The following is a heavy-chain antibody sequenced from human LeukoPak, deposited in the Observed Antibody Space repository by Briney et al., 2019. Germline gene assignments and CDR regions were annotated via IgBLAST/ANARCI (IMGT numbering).Heavy chain of an antibody. J-gene: IGHJ4*02. D-gene: IGHD3-22*01. CDR1: GGTFSSYA. CDR2: IIPIFGTA. Sequence: SVKVSCKASGGTFSSYAISWVRQAPGQGLEWMGGIIPIFGTADYAQKFQGRVTITADESTSTAYMELSSLRSEDTAVYYCASARYYYDIIDGRVFDYWGQGTLVTVSS. V-gene: IGHV1-69*01. CDR3: ASARYYYDIIDGRVFDY.